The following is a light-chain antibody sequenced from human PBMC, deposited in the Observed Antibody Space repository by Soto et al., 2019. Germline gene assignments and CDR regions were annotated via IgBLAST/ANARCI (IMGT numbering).Light chain of an antibody. V-gene: IGLV2-14*01. J-gene: IGLJ2*01. CDR2: DVS. Sequence: QSALTQPASVSGYPGQSITISCTGTSSDVGGYKYVSWYQQHPGQAPQLMIYDVSNRPSGVSNRFSGSKSGNTASLTNSGLQAEDKTDYYFSSYTNSSYNAVSGGGHQRTV. CDR1: SSDVGGYKY. CDR3: SSYTNSSYNAV.